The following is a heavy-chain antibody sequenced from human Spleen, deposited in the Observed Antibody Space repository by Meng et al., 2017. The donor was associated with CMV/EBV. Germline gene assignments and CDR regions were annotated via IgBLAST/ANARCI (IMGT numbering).Heavy chain of an antibody. D-gene: IGHD6-6*01. V-gene: IGHV3-21*01. CDR2: ISSSSSYI. Sequence: GESLKISCAASGFTFSSHSMNWVRQAPGKGLEWVSSISSSSSYIYYADSVKDRFTISRDNAKNLLYLQMNSLRAEDTAVYYCARIGYSSSSLDYWGQGTLVTVSS. CDR1: GFTFSSHS. J-gene: IGHJ4*02. CDR3: ARIGYSSSSLDY.